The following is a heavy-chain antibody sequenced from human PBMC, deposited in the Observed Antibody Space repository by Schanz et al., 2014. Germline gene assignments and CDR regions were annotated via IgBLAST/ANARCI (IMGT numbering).Heavy chain of an antibody. CDR1: GFTLSSYA. CDR2: ISYDGSNK. V-gene: IGHV3-30-3*01. J-gene: IGHJ4*02. D-gene: IGHD2-15*01. CDR3: ARDRGYCSGGSCLTFDY. Sequence: QVQLVESGGGVVQPGRSLRLSCAASGFTLSSYAMHWVRQAPGKGLEWVAVISYDGSNKYYADSVKGRFTISRDNSKNTLYLQMNTRRAEDTAVYYCARDRGYCSGGSCLTFDYWGQGTLVTVSS.